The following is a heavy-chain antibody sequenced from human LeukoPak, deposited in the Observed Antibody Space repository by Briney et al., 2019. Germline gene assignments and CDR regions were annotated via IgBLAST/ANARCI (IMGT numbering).Heavy chain of an antibody. J-gene: IGHJ4*02. CDR1: GYSFTSYW. CDR2: IYPGGSDT. Sequence: PGESLKISCKGSGYSFTSYWIGWVRQMPGKGLEWMGIIYPGGSDTRYSPSFQGQVTISADKSISTAYLQWSSLKASDTAMYYCARRARPYYDILHLDYWGQGTLVTVSS. V-gene: IGHV5-51*01. CDR3: ARRARPYYDILHLDY. D-gene: IGHD3-9*01.